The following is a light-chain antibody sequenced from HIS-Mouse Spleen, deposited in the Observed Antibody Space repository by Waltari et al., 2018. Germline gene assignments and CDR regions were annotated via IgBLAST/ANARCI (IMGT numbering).Light chain of an antibody. Sequence: DIQMTQSPSSLSASVGDRVTITCQATQDISNYLNWYQQKPGKAPKLLIYDASNLETGVPSRFSGSGSGTDFNVTISSLQPEDIATYYCQQYDNLVTFGPGTKVDIK. J-gene: IGKJ3*01. V-gene: IGKV1-33*01. CDR3: QQYDNLVT. CDR1: QDISNY. CDR2: DAS.